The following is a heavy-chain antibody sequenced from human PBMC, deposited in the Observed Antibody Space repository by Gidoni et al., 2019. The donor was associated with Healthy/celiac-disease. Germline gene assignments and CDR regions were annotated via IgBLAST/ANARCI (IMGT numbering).Heavy chain of an antibody. D-gene: IGHD2-21*02. V-gene: IGHV4-59*01. Sequence: QVQLQESGPGLVKPSETLSLTCTVSGGSISSYYWSWIRQPPGKGLEWIGYIYYSGSTNYNPSLKSRVTISVDTSKNQFSLKLSSVTAADTAVYYCARYGGNSEFYFDYWGQGTLVTVSS. CDR3: ARYGGNSEFYFDY. CDR1: GGSISSYY. CDR2: IYYSGST. J-gene: IGHJ4*02.